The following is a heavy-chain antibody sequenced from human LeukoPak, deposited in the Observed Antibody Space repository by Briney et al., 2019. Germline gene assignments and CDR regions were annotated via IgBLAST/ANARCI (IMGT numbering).Heavy chain of an antibody. Sequence: PSETLSLTCIVSGGSTSSGDYFWSWVRQPPGKGLEWIGEINHSGSTNYNPSLKSRVTISVDTSKNQFSLKLSSVTAADTAVYYCARAWATGVRGSLNWFDPWGQGTLVTVSS. CDR3: ARAWATGVRGSLNWFDP. V-gene: IGHV4-39*07. CDR2: INHSGST. D-gene: IGHD3-10*01. CDR1: GGSTSSGDYF. J-gene: IGHJ5*02.